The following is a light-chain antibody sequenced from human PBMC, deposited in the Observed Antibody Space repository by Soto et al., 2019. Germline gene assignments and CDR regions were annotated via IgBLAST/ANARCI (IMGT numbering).Light chain of an antibody. CDR1: QTVSRH. J-gene: IGKJ5*01. CDR2: GAS. Sequence: EIVTTHSPCTRSESPGEIATLSCRPSQTVSRHLAWYQQKPGQSPRLLIFGASTRATGIPDRFSGSGSGTDFTLTISPLQSEDFAVYYVHHYNSWTLITFGPGTRLEI. CDR3: HHYNSWTLIT. V-gene: IGKV3-15*01.